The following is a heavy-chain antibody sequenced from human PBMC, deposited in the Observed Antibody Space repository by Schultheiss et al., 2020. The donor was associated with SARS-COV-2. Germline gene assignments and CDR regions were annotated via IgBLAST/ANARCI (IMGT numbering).Heavy chain of an antibody. J-gene: IGHJ3*02. CDR3: AKGSRDYYDSSGYYAFDI. Sequence: GGSLRLSCAASGFTVSSNYMSWVRQAPGKGLEWVSGISWNSGSIGYADSVKGRFTISRDNAKNSLYLQMNSLRAEDTAVYYCAKGSRDYYDSSGYYAFDIWGQGTMVTVSS. D-gene: IGHD3-22*01. CDR2: ISWNSGSI. V-gene: IGHV3-9*01. CDR1: GFTVSSNY.